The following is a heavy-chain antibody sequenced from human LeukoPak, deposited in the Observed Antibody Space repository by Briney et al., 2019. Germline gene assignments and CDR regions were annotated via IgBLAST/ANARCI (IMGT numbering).Heavy chain of an antibody. CDR1: GGSISSSSYY. CDR3: ASFYFSYYYMDV. Sequence: PSETLSLTCTVSGGSISSSSYYWGWIRQPPGKGLEWIGSIYYSGSTYYNPSLQSRVTISVDTSKNQFSLKLNSVTAADTAVYYCASFYFSYYYMDVWGKGTTVTISS. V-gene: IGHV4-39*01. J-gene: IGHJ6*03. D-gene: IGHD2/OR15-2a*01. CDR2: IYYSGST.